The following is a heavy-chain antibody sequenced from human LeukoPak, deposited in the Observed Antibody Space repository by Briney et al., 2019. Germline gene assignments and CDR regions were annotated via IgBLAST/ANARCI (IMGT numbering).Heavy chain of an antibody. D-gene: IGHD3-9*01. CDR1: GGSISSGGYY. CDR3: ARFPNGRLRYFDWLLSGWFDP. Sequence: SQTLSLTCTVSGGSISSGGYYWSWIRQHPGKGLEWIGYIYYSGSTYYNPSLKSRVTISVGTSKNQFSLKLSSVTAADTAVYYCARFPNGRLRYFDWLLSGWFDPWGQGTLVTVSS. J-gene: IGHJ5*02. CDR2: IYYSGST. V-gene: IGHV4-31*03.